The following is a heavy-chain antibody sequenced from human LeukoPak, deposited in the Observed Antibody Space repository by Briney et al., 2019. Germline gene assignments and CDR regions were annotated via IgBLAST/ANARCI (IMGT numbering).Heavy chain of an antibody. CDR1: GGSISSGDYY. CDR3: ARVNARFLEWLPKGIPNWFDP. D-gene: IGHD3-3*01. CDR2: IYYSGST. Sequence: PSETLSLTCTVSGGSISSGDYYWSWIRQPPGKGLEGIGYIYYSGSTYYNPSLKSRVTISVDTSKNQFSLKLSSVTAADTAVYYCARVNARFLEWLPKGIPNWFDPWGQGTLVTVSS. J-gene: IGHJ5*02. V-gene: IGHV4-30-4*08.